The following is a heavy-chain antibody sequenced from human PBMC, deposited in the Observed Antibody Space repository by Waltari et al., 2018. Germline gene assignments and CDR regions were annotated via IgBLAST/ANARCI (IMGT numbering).Heavy chain of an antibody. V-gene: IGHV4-59*01. CDR1: GGSISSYY. CDR2: IYYSGST. D-gene: IGHD4-17*01. CDR3: ARGGEDYGDSIDY. Sequence: QVQLQESGPGLVKPSETLSLTCTVSGGSISSYYWSWIRQPPGKGLEWIGYIYYSGSTNYNPSLKSRVTISVDTSKNQFSLKLSSVTAADTAVYYCARGGEDYGDSIDYWGQGTLVTVSS. J-gene: IGHJ4*02.